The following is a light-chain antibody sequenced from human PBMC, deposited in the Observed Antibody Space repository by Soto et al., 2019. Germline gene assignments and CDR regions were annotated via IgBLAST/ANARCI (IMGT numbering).Light chain of an antibody. CDR3: QQYETLPIT. Sequence: DIQMNQSPSSLSASVGDRVTITCQASQDINSYLSWYQQQPGQAPKLLIYDASNLHPGVPSRFSGSGSGTDFTFTISSLQPEDIATYYCQQYETLPITFGQGTRLEIK. CDR1: QDINSY. J-gene: IGKJ5*01. CDR2: DAS. V-gene: IGKV1-33*01.